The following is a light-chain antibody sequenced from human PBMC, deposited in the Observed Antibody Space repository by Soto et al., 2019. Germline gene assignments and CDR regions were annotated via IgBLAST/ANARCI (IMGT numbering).Light chain of an antibody. CDR1: QSLLQSDGNTY. CDR3: MQSIQLPRT. Sequence: IVMTQTPLSLSVTPGQPASISCKSSQSLLQSDGNTYLYRYLQKPGQPPQLLIYAVSNRFSGVPDRFSGSGSGTDFTLKISRVEAEDVGVYYCMQSIQLPRTFGQGTKVDIK. CDR2: AVS. J-gene: IGKJ1*01. V-gene: IGKV2D-29*01.